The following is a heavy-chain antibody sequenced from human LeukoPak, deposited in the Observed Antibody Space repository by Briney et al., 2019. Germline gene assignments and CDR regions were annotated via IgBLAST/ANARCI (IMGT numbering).Heavy chain of an antibody. CDR2: IYHSGST. D-gene: IGHD6-19*01. J-gene: IGHJ6*02. V-gene: IGHV4-4*02. CDR3: ARVDPIAVAGPPSSGMDV. CDR1: GGSISSSNW. Sequence: SETLSLTCAVSGGSISSSNWWSWVRQPPGKGLEWIGEIYHSGSTNYNPSLKSRVTISVDKSKNQFSLKLSSVTAADTAVYYCARVDPIAVAGPPSSGMDVWGQGTTVTVSS.